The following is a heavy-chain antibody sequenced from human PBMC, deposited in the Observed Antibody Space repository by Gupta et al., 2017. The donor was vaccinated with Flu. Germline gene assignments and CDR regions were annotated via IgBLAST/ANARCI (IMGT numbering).Heavy chain of an antibody. CDR3: ARHRSAVTEFDY. J-gene: IGHJ4*02. Sequence: GRQAPGKGLGWVANIKQDGSEKYYVDSMKGRITISRDNAKNSLFLQMNSLRAEDTAVYLCARHRSAVTEFDYWGQGTLVTVSS. CDR2: IKQDGSEK. D-gene: IGHD2-21*02. V-gene: IGHV3-7*02.